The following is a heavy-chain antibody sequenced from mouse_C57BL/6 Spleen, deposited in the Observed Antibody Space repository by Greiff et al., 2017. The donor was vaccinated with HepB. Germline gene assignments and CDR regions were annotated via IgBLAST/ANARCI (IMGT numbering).Heavy chain of an antibody. V-gene: IGHV1-85*01. CDR2: IYPRDGST. J-gene: IGHJ1*03. CDR1: GYTFTSYD. CDR3: ARSGDGYYVDWYFDV. Sequence: VKVVESGPELVKPGASVKLSCKASGYTFTSYDINWVKQRPGQGLEWIGWIYPRDGSTKYNEKFKGKATLTVDTSSSTAYMELHSLTSEDSAVYFCARSGDGYYVDWYFDVWGTGTTVTVSS. D-gene: IGHD2-3*01.